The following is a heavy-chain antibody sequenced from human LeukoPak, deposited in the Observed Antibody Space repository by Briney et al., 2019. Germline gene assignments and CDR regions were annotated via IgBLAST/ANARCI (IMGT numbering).Heavy chain of an antibody. Sequence: GGSLRLSCAASGFTLSSHWMHWVRRAPGKGLEWVSRISGDGSSTSYADSVKGRFTISRDSAKNTLYLQMNSLRAEDTAVYYCARTTFTNGMDVWGQGTTVTVSS. CDR3: ARTTFTNGMDV. CDR2: ISGDGSST. V-gene: IGHV3-74*01. J-gene: IGHJ6*02. CDR1: GFTLSSHW. D-gene: IGHD2/OR15-2a*01.